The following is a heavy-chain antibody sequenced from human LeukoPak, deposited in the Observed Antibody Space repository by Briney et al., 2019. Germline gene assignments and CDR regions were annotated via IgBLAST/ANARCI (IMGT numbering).Heavy chain of an antibody. CDR3: ARDYYGDYVFDY. CDR2: IYYSGST. Sequence: SETLSLTCTISGGSISSYFWSWIRQPPGKGLEWIGRIYYSGSTNYNPSLKSRVTISADTSKNQFSVKLSSVTAADTAVYYCARDYYGDYVFDYWGQGTLVTVSS. J-gene: IGHJ4*02. D-gene: IGHD4-17*01. CDR1: GGSISSYF. V-gene: IGHV4-59*01.